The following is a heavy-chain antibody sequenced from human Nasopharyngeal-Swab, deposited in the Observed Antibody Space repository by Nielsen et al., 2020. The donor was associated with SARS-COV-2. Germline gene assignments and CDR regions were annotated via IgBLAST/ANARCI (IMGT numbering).Heavy chain of an antibody. CDR1: GLNLTFTA. D-gene: IGHD3-22*01. CDR3: VRDFNGSSATFAH. Sequence: LKISCVASGLNLTFTAMHWVRQAPGKGLEWVAFISYDGSSDSYADSVMGRFTISRDNSTSKLDLQANSLRPEDTAVYYCVRDFNGSSATFAHWGQGILVTVSP. J-gene: IGHJ4*02. CDR2: ISYDGSSD. V-gene: IGHV3-30-3*01.